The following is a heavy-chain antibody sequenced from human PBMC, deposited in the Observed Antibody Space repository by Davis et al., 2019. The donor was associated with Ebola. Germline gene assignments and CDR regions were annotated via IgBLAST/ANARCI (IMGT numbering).Heavy chain of an antibody. CDR3: VGGRWLI. CDR2: ISYDGSNK. CDR1: GFTFSSYA. Sequence: GESLKISCAASGFTFSSYAMHWVRQAPGKGLEWVAVISYDGSNKYYADSVKGRFTISRDNSKNTLYLQMNSLRAEDTAVYYCVGGRWLIWGRGTMVTVSS. J-gene: IGHJ3*02. D-gene: IGHD5-24*01. V-gene: IGHV3-30-3*01.